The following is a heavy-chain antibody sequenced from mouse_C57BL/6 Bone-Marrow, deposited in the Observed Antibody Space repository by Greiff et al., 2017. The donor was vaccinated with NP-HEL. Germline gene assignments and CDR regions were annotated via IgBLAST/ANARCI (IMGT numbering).Heavy chain of an antibody. V-gene: IGHV1-64*01. CDR2: IHPNSGST. J-gene: IGHJ2*01. Sequence: VQLQQPGAELVKPGASVKLSCKASGYTFTSYWMHWVKQRPGQGLEWIGMIHPNSGSTNYNEKVKSKATLTVDKSSSTAYMQLSSLTSEDSAVYYCAKLGRRYFDYWGQGTTLTVSS. CDR3: AKLGRRYFDY. CDR1: GYTFTSYW. D-gene: IGHD4-1*01.